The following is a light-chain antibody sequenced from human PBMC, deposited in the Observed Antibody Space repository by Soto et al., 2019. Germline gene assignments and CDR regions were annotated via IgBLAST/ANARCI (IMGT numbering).Light chain of an antibody. J-gene: IGLJ2*01. CDR2: DVS. CDR1: SCDDGGYNY. Sequence: QSALTQPRSVSGSPGQSVTISCTGTSCDDGGYNYVSWYQQHPGKAPKLMIYDVSKRPSGVPDRFSGSKSGNTASLTISGLQAEDEADYYCCSYAGSYTFGVFGGGTKLTVL. V-gene: IGLV2-11*01. CDR3: CSYAGSYTFGV.